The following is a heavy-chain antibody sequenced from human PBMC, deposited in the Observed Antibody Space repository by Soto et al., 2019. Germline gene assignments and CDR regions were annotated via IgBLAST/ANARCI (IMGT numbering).Heavy chain of an antibody. D-gene: IGHD2-8*02. J-gene: IGHJ4*02. CDR1: GRPFGAYY. Sequence: SDALSPTSHTFGRPFGAYYWSRVEQRPRAGLEWIGEINHSGSTNYNPSLKSRVTISVDTSKNQFSLKLTSVTAADTAVYYCARDKITGLFDYWGQGTLVTVSS. V-gene: IGHV4-34*01. CDR3: ARDKITGLFDY. CDR2: INHSGST.